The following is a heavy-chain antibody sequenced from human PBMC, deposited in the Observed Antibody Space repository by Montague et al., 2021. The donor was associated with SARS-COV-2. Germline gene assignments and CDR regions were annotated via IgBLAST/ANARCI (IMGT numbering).Heavy chain of an antibody. Sequence: CAISGDSVSSNIAAWNWIRQSPSRGLEWLGRTYYRSKWYNDYAVSVRSRLTISPDTSKNQFSLQLNSATPEDTAVYYCTQERGPGRTTWHYFDYWGQGTLVTVSS. CDR1: GDSVSSNIAA. CDR3: TQERGPGRTTWHYFDY. CDR2: TYYRSKWYN. V-gene: IGHV6-1*01. D-gene: IGHD1-14*01. J-gene: IGHJ4*02.